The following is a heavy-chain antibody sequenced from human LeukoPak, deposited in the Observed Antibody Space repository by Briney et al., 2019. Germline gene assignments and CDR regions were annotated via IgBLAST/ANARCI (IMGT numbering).Heavy chain of an antibody. D-gene: IGHD3-3*01. Sequence: KSSETLSLTCTVSGGSISSYYWSWIRQPPGKGLEWIGYIYYSGSTNYNPSLKSRVTISVDTSKNQFSLKLSSVTAADTAVYYCARHTVYDFWSGYYSPEGLYYGMDVWGQGTTVTVSS. V-gene: IGHV4-59*01. CDR3: ARHTVYDFWSGYYSPEGLYYGMDV. CDR2: IYYSGST. J-gene: IGHJ6*02. CDR1: GGSISSYY.